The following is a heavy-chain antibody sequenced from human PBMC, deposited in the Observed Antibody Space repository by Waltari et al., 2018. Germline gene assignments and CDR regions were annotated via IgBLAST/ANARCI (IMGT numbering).Heavy chain of an antibody. J-gene: IGHJ6*03. V-gene: IGHV3-23*03. Sequence: EVQLLESGGGLVQPGGSLRLSCAASGFTFSSYAMSWVRQAPGKGLEWVSVIYSGGSTYYADSVKGRFTISRDNSKNTLYLQMNSLRAEDTAVYYCAKDPDVSTSSGWPRGYYYYMDVWGKGTTVTVSS. CDR1: GFTFSSYA. D-gene: IGHD6-19*01. CDR2: IYSGGST. CDR3: AKDPDVSTSSGWPRGYYYYMDV.